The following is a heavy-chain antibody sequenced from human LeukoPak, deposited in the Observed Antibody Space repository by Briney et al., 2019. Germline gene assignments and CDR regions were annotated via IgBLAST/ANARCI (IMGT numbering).Heavy chain of an antibody. V-gene: IGHV4-4*02. CDR2: IYHSGST. Sequence: SGTLSLTCAVSGGSISSSNWWSWVRQPPGKGLEWIGEIYHSGSTNYNPSLKSRVTISVDKSKNQFPLKLGSVTAADTAVYYCARLHCGGDCYSPIWDYWGQGTLVTVSS. CDR3: ARLHCGGDCYSPIWDY. D-gene: IGHD2-21*02. J-gene: IGHJ4*02. CDR1: GGSISSSNW.